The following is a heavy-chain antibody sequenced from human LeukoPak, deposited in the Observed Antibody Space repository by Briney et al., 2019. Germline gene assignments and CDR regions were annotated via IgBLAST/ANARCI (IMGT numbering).Heavy chain of an antibody. CDR1: GGSFSGYY. J-gene: IGHJ4*02. Sequence: SETLSLTCAVYGGSFSGYYWSWIRQPPGKGLEWIGEINHSGSTNYNPSLKSRVTISVDTSKNQFSLKLSSVTAADTAVYYCASMTTVTGRFDYWGQGTLVTVSS. CDR2: INHSGST. D-gene: IGHD4-11*01. CDR3: ASMTTVTGRFDY. V-gene: IGHV4-34*01.